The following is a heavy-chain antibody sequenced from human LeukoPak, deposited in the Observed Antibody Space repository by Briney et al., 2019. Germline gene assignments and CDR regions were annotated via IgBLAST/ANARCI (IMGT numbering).Heavy chain of an antibody. D-gene: IGHD3-10*01. CDR2: FDPEDGET. CDR1: GYTFTGYY. J-gene: IGHJ4*02. CDR3: AIAGSSDFGTFDY. Sequence: ASVKVSCKASGYTFTGYYMHWVRQAPGKGLEWMGGFDPEDGETIYAQKFQGRVTMTEDTSTDTAYMELSSLRSEDTAVYYCAIAGSSDFGTFDYWGQGTLVTVSS. V-gene: IGHV1-24*01.